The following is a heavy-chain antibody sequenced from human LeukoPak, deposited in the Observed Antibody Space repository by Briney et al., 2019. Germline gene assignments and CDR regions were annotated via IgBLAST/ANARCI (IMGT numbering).Heavy chain of an antibody. D-gene: IGHD3-3*01. CDR3: AKDSTYDFWSGYYDY. Sequence: PGGSLRLSCAASGSTLSSYAMSWVRQAPGKGLEWVSAISGSGGSTYYADSVKGRFTISRDNSKNTLYLQMNSLRAEDTAVYYCAKDSTYDFWSGYYDYWGQGALVTVSS. CDR2: ISGSGGST. V-gene: IGHV3-23*01. CDR1: GSTLSSYA. J-gene: IGHJ4*02.